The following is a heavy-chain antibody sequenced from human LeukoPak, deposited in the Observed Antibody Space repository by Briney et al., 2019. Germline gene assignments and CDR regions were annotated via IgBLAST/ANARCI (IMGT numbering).Heavy chain of an antibody. CDR2: IYSGGST. CDR1: GFTFSGYW. V-gene: IGHV3-66*02. J-gene: IGHJ3*02. CDR3: ARTVTTKAFDI. D-gene: IGHD4-11*01. Sequence: GGSLRLSCAASGFTFSGYWMSWVRQAPGKGLEWVSVIYSGGSTYYADSVKGRFTISRDNSKNTLYLQMNSLRAEDTAVYYCARTVTTKAFDIWGQGTMVTVSS.